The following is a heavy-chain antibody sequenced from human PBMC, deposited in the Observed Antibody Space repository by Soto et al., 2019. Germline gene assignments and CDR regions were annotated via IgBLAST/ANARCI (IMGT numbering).Heavy chain of an antibody. CDR3: ARVLNSKLDY. CDR2: TYHSGST. V-gene: IGHV4-38-2*01. D-gene: IGHD1-20*01. Sequence: PSETLSLTCAVSGSSISSGYYWGWIRQPPGKGLEWIGSTYHSGSTYYNPSLKSRVTISLDTSKNQFSLKLSSVTAAETAVYYCARVLNSKLDYWGQGTLVTVSS. CDR1: GSSISSGYY. J-gene: IGHJ4*02.